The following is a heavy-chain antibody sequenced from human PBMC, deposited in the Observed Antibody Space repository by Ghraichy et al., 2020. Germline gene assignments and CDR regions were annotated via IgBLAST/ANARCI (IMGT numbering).Heavy chain of an antibody. D-gene: IGHD3-22*01. CDR1: GGSISSSSYY. J-gene: IGHJ5*02. CDR2: IYYSGST. Sequence: SETLSLTCTVSGGSISSSSYYWGWIRQPPGKGLEWIGSIYYSGSTYYNPSLKSRVTISVDTSKNQFSLKLSSVTAADTAVYYCARRAYYYDSSGYYYVYWFDPWGQGTLVTVSS. V-gene: IGHV4-39*01. CDR3: ARRAYYYDSSGYYYVYWFDP.